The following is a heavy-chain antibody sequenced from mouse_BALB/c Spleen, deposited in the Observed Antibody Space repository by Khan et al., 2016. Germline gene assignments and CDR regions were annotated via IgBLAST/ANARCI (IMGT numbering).Heavy chain of an antibody. D-gene: IGHD1-1*01. Sequence: QVQLQQSGAELAKPGASVKMSCKASGYTFTNYWMHWVKQRPGQGLEWIGDINTNTGYPEYNQKFKDKATLTADKSSSTAYMQLSSLTSEDSAVYDCYYGRSYCCEFWGQGTTPTGSS. J-gene: IGHJ2*01. CDR2: INTNTGYP. V-gene: IGHV1-7*01. CDR1: GYTFTNYW. CDR3: YYGRSYCCEF.